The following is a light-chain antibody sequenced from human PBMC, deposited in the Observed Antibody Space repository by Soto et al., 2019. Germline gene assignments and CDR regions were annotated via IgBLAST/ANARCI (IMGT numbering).Light chain of an antibody. J-gene: IGKJ1*01. CDR3: QQRSNRPPT. CDR1: QSVSSY. Sequence: NVFTHAPPTLSFSPGERATPSCRASQSVSSYLAWYQQKPGQAPRLLIYDASTRATGIPARFSGSGSGTDFTLTITSLEPEDFAVYYCQQRSNRPPTFGQGTKVDIK. CDR2: DAS. V-gene: IGKV3-11*01.